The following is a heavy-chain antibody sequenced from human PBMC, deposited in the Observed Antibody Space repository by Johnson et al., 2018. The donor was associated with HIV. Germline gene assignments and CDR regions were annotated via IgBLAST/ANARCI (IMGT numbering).Heavy chain of an antibody. CDR3: AKPNSGYALGLGAFDI. V-gene: IGHV3-64*01. J-gene: IGHJ3*02. CDR2: VSSNGGST. CDR1: GFTFSSYA. D-gene: IGHD5-12*01. Sequence: VQLVESGGGLVQPGGSLRLSCAASGFTFSSYAMHWVRQAPGKGLEYVSAVSSNGGSTYYANSVKGRFTISRDNSKNTLYLQMNSLRAEDTAVYYCAKPNSGYALGLGAFDIWGQGTMVTVSS.